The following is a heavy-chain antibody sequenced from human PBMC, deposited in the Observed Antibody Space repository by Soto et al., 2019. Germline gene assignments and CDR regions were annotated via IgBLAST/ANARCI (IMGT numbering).Heavy chain of an antibody. J-gene: IGHJ4*02. CDR1: GITFSTYA. CDR3: AKDHWGSY. CDR2: ISASGGST. D-gene: IGHD3-16*01. Sequence: GGSLRLSCAASGITFSTYAMSWVRQAPGKGLEWVSAISASGGSTYYADSVKGRFTISRDNSRNTLYLQINSLRAEDTALYYCAKDHWGSYSGQGTLVTVPS. V-gene: IGHV3-23*01.